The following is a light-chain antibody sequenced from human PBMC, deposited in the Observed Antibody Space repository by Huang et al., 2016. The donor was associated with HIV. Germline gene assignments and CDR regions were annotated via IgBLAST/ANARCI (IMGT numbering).Light chain of an antibody. CDR1: QTVLYSLNKKNY. CDR2: WAT. CDR3: LQYYSVPQT. V-gene: IGKV4-1*01. J-gene: IGKJ1*01. Sequence: DIVMTQSPDSLAVSPGERATINCKSSQTVLYSLNKKNYLAWFKQKPGRPPKLLIYWATTRESGVPDRVSGSGSGTDFTLTINNLQAEDVAVYFCLQYYSVPQTFGHGTKVEIK.